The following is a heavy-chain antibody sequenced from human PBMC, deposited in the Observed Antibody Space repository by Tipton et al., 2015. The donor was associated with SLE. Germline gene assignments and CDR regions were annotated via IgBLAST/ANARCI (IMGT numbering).Heavy chain of an antibody. D-gene: IGHD1-1*01. Sequence: QSGAEVKKPGASVKVSCKASGHTFTTSDINWVRQAPGQGLEWMGWMNPSGNTAYAEKFQGRVTMTRATSINTAYMELSNLRSDDTAIYFCARETTRTRDGLDVWGQGTTVIVSS. V-gene: IGHV1-8*02. CDR2: MNPSGNT. CDR3: ARETTRTRDGLDV. J-gene: IGHJ6*02. CDR1: GHTFTTSD.